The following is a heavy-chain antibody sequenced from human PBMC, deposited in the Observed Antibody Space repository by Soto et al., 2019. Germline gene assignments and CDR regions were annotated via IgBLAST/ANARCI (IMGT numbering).Heavy chain of an antibody. J-gene: IGHJ4*02. D-gene: IGHD6-19*01. CDR2: IPYSGNT. CDR3: ARPFAAQTVAGFDS. CDR1: GGSLSSGSYY. V-gene: IGHV4-39*01. Sequence: QLQLQESDPGLVKPSETLTLTCTVSGGSLSSGSYYWGWIRQPPGKGLEWIGSIPYSGNTYYNPSLKTRVTLSVDASKNEFSLKLSSVTAADTAVYYCARPFAAQTVAGFDSWGQGTLVTVSS.